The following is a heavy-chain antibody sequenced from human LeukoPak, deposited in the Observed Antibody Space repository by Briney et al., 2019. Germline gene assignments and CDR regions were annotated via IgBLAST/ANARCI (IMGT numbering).Heavy chain of an antibody. CDR3: ARASYYDSSDGCDYFDY. CDR2: INPSGGST. Sequence: ASVKVSCKASGYTFTSYYMHWVRQAPGRGLEWMGIINPSGGSTSYAQKFQGRVTMTRDTSTSTVYMELSSLRSEDTAVYYCARASYYDSSDGCDYFDYWGQGTLVTVSS. CDR1: GYTFTSYY. J-gene: IGHJ4*02. V-gene: IGHV1-46*01. D-gene: IGHD3-22*01.